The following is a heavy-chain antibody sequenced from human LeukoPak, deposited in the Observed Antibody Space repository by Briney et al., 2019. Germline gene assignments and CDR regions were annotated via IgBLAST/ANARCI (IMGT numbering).Heavy chain of an antibody. V-gene: IGHV3-7*03. CDR1: GFTFSSYW. CDR3: AKDRHAPGRYCSSTTCFPFDP. D-gene: IGHD2-2*01. CDR2: IKQDGSEK. Sequence: GGSLRLSCAASGFTFSSYWMSWVRQAPGKGLEWVANIKQDGSEKYYVDSVKGRFTISRDNAKNSLYLQMNSLRAEDTAVYYCAKDRHAPGRYCSSTTCFPFDPWGQGTLVTVSS. J-gene: IGHJ5*02.